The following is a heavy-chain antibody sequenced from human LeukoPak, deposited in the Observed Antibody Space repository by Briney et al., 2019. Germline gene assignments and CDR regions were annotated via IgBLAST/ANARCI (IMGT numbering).Heavy chain of an antibody. Sequence: GGSLRLSCAASGFTFSSYWMSWVRQAPGKGLEWVANIKQDGSEKHYVDSVKGRFTISRDSAKNSLYLQMNSLRAEDTAVYYCAGAYPPSSWYSRYYFDYWGQGTLVTVSS. CDR1: GFTFSSYW. J-gene: IGHJ4*02. CDR3: AGAYPPSSWYSRYYFDY. CDR2: IKQDGSEK. V-gene: IGHV3-7*01. D-gene: IGHD6-13*01.